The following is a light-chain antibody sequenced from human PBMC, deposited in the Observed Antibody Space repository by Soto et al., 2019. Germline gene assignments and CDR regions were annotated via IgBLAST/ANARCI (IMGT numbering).Light chain of an antibody. CDR3: QQYGSSPLT. CDR1: QSVSNCY. V-gene: IGKV3-20*01. CDR2: GAS. J-gene: IGKJ1*01. Sequence: EIVLTQSPGTLSLSPGERATLSCRASQSVSNCYLARYQQKTGQAPRLLIYGASSRATGIPDRLGDSGSGTGFTLTMSRPEPEDGAVYYCQQYGSSPLTFGQGTKVEVK.